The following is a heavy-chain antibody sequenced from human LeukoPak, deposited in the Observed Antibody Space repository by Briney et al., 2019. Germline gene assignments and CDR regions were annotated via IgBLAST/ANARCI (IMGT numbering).Heavy chain of an antibody. V-gene: IGHV3-9*01. CDR1: GFTLDDYA. CDR3: AKDMHD. CDR2: ISWNSGSI. Sequence: GRSLRLSCAASGFTLDDYAMHWVRQAPGEGLEWVSGISWNSGSISYADSVKGRFTISRDNAKNSLYLQMNSLRAEDTALYYCAKDMHDWGQGTLVTVSS. J-gene: IGHJ1*01.